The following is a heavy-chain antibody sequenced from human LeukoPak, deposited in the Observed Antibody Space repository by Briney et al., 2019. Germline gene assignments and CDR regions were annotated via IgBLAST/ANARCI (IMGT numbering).Heavy chain of an antibody. CDR2: ISAYNGNT. CDR1: GYTFTSYG. J-gene: IGHJ6*03. Sequence: ASVKVSCKASGYTFTSYGISWVRQAPGQGLEWMGWISAYNGNTIYAQKLQGRVTMTTDTSTSTAYMELRSLRSDDTAVYYCARNPPIYDFWSGYYPYMDVWGKGTTVTVSS. D-gene: IGHD3-3*01. CDR3: ARNPPIYDFWSGYYPYMDV. V-gene: IGHV1-18*01.